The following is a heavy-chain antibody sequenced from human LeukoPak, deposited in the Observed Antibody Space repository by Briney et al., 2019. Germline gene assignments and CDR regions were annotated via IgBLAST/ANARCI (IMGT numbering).Heavy chain of an antibody. CDR3: ARDSSGYYSVF. CDR2: ISAYNGNT. CDR1: GYTFTSYG. D-gene: IGHD3-22*01. V-gene: IGHV1-18*01. Sequence: GASVKVSCKASGYTFTSYGIRWVRQAPGQGLEWMGWISAYNGNTNYAQKLQGRVTMTTDTSTSTAYMELSSLRSEDTAVYYCARDSSGYYSVFWGQGTLVTVSS. J-gene: IGHJ4*02.